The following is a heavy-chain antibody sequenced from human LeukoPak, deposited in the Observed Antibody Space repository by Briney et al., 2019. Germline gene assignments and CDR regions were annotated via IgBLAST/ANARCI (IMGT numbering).Heavy chain of an antibody. V-gene: IGHV4-39*01. J-gene: IGHJ6*03. CDR2: INHSGST. Sequence: PSETLSLTCTVSGGSTSSSSYYWGWIRQPPGKGLEWIGEINHSGSTNYNPSLKSRVTISVDTSKNQFSLKLSSVTAADTAVYYCARHRPAGHIYYYYMDVWGKGTTVTISS. D-gene: IGHD2-2*01. CDR3: ARHRPAGHIYYYYMDV. CDR1: GGSTSSSSYY.